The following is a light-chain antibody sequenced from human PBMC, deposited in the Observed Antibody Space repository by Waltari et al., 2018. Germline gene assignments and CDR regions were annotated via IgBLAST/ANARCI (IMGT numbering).Light chain of an antibody. CDR2: NTN. V-gene: IGLV8-61*01. CDR1: SGQVFSPYS. Sequence: QTVVTTEPSFSVSPGANVTLHLRFTSGQVFSPYSPVWYQQTPGQAPRTLIYNTNTRSSGVPDRFSGSILGNKAALTITGAQADDESDYYCVLYMGSAMVFGGGTKLTVL. J-gene: IGLJ3*02. CDR3: VLYMGSAMV.